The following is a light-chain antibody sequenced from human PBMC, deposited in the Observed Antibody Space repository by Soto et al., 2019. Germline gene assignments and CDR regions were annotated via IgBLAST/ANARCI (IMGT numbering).Light chain of an antibody. Sequence: QSALTQPPSVSGSPGQSVTISCTVTSSDVGSYNRVSWYQQPPGTAPKLMIYEVSNRPSGVPDRFSGPKSGNTASLTISGLQAEDEADYYCNSYTTSATYVFGTGTKVTVL. CDR2: EVS. CDR3: NSYTTSATYV. J-gene: IGLJ1*01. V-gene: IGLV2-18*02. CDR1: SSDVGSYNR.